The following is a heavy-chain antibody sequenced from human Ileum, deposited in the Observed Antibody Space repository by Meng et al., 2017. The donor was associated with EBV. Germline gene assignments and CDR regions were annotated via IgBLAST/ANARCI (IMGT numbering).Heavy chain of an antibody. D-gene: IGHD3-16*01. CDR2: INSAGSST. J-gene: IGHJ4*02. Sequence: GQLVEAGGGLVPPGGSLRLSCAASGFTFSSYWMHWGRQAPGKGLVWVSRINSAGSSTSYADSVKGLFTISRDNAKNTLYLQMNSLRAEDTAVYYCVRGGGYYFDYWGQGTLVTVSS. CDR1: GFTFSSYW. CDR3: VRGGGYYFDY. V-gene: IGHV3-74*01.